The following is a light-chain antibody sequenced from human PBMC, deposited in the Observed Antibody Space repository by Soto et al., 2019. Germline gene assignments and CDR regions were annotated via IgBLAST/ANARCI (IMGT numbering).Light chain of an antibody. CDR2: GNT. Sequence: QSVLTQPPSISGAPGQRVTISCTGSSSNIGAGSDVHWYHQLPGTAPKLLIYGNTNRPSSVPDRFSGSKSGISASLAIAGLQTEDEGDYYCQTYDSSLSGLYVFGTGTKVTVL. V-gene: IGLV1-40*01. CDR1: SSNIGAGSD. CDR3: QTYDSSLSGLYV. J-gene: IGLJ1*01.